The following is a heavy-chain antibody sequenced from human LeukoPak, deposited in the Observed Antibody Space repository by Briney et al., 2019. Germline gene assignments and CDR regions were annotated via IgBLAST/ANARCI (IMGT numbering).Heavy chain of an antibody. CDR1: GYTFTSYD. CDR2: MNPNSGNT. V-gene: IGHV1-8*01. CDR3: ARGVAAASGGDWFDP. J-gene: IGHJ5*02. D-gene: IGHD6-13*01. Sequence: ASVKVSCKASGYTFTSYDINWVRQATGQGLEWMGWMNPNSGNTGHAQKFQGRVTMTRNTSISTAYMELSSLRSEDTAVYYCARGVAAASGGDWFDPWGQGTLVTVSS.